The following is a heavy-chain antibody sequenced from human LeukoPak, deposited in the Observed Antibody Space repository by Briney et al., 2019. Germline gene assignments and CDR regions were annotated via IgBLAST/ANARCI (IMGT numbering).Heavy chain of an antibody. D-gene: IGHD1-26*01. J-gene: IGHJ4*02. V-gene: IGHV1-18*01. Sequence: GASVKVSCKPSGYTFSGYGISWVRQAPGQGLEWMGWITGNNGNTNYAPSLQGRVIMTKDTSTNTVYMELTSLRSDDTAVYYCARDQRNSGSYRFEYWGQGTLATVSS. CDR3: ARDQRNSGSYRFEY. CDR1: GYTFSGYG. CDR2: ITGNNGNT.